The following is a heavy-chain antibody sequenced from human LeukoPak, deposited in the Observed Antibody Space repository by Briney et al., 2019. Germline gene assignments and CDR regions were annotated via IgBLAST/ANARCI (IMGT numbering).Heavy chain of an antibody. D-gene: IGHD2-2*01. Sequence: PSETLSLTCTVSGGFISSYYWSWIRQPPGKGLEWIGYIYYSGSTNYNPSLKSRVTISVDTSKNQFPLKLSSVTAADTAVYYCARVDRCSSTSCYRAYYGMDVWGQGTTVTVSS. CDR2: IYYSGST. J-gene: IGHJ6*02. V-gene: IGHV4-59*01. CDR3: ARVDRCSSTSCYRAYYGMDV. CDR1: GGFISSYY.